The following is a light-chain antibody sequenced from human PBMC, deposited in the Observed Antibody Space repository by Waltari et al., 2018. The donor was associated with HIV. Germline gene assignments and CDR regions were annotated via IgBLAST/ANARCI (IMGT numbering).Light chain of an antibody. CDR1: QSISSW. V-gene: IGKV1-5*03. CDR3: QQHNCYSWT. J-gene: IGKJ1*01. Sequence: DIQMTQSPSTLSATVGDRVTITCRASQSISSWLAWYQQKSGKAPKLLIYKASSLESGVPSRFSGSGSGTEFTLTISSLQPDDFASYYCQQHNCYSWTFGQGTKVELK. CDR2: KAS.